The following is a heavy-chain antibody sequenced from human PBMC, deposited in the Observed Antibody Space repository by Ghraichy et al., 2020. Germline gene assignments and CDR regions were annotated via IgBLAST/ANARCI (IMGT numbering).Heavy chain of an antibody. D-gene: IGHD6-19*01. V-gene: IGHV3-23*01. CDR1: GFSFGTYA. CDR3: AKSVRLDTGYNSGGIDY. Sequence: GGSLRLSCAASGFSFGTYAMSWVRQAPGKGLEWVSCTSDSGGASYYADSVKGRFTISRDNSKNTLSLQMNSLRAEDTATYYCAKSVRLDTGYNSGGIDYWGQGTLVTVSS. J-gene: IGHJ4*02. CDR2: TSDSGGAS.